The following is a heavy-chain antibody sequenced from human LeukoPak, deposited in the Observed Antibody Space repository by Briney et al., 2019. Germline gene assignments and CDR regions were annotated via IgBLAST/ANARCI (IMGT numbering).Heavy chain of an antibody. CDR2: IYSGGST. J-gene: IGHJ3*02. CDR1: GFTVSSNY. V-gene: IGHV3-53*01. D-gene: IGHD6-13*01. CDR3: ALPGVIAAAGTDAFDI. Sequence: GGSLRLSCAASGFTVSSNYMSWVRRAPGKGLEWVSVIYSGGSTYYADSVKGRFTISRDNSKNTLYLQMNSLRAEDTAVYYCALPGVIAAAGTDAFDIWGQGTMVTVSS.